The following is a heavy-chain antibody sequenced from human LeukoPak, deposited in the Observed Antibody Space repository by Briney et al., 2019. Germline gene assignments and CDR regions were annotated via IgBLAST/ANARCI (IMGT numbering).Heavy chain of an antibody. J-gene: IGHJ4*02. D-gene: IGHD4-23*01. CDR3: ARDRGYSTFDY. V-gene: IGHV3-7*01. Sequence: GGSLRLSCAASAFTFCNYWMSWVREAPGKGREWVDKIKEDGSEISYVYSVKGRITISRENAKNSLYLQMNSLRVDDTDVSYCARDRGYSTFDYWGQGTLVTVSS. CDR1: AFTFCNYW. CDR2: IKEDGSEI.